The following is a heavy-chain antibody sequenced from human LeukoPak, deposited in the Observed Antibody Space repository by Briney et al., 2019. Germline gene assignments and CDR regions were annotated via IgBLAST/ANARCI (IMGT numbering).Heavy chain of an antibody. CDR1: GFTFSDYY. CDR2: IRSSGSTK. D-gene: IGHD3-10*01. V-gene: IGHV3-11*01. CDR3: ATDYGSGSYHYYYYGMDV. Sequence: GGSLRLSCAASGFTFSDYYMSWIRQAPGKGLEWVSYIRSSGSTKYYADSVKGRFTISRDNSKNTLYLQMNSLRAEDTAVYYCATDYGSGSYHYYYYGMDVWGKGTTVTVSS. J-gene: IGHJ6*04.